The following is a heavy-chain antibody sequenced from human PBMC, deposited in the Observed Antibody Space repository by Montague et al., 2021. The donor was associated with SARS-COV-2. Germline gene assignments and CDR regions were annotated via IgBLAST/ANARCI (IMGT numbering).Heavy chain of an antibody. CDR1: GASISTSTDH. D-gene: IGHD2-15*01. CDR3: ARHMGHVVVSVTGATWFDH. Sequence: SETLSLTCSVSGASISTSTDHWAWIRQSPGKGLEWVGSFSYSDSTHYNPSLRSRVTISVDSSKNQFSLKLNSVTAADTAIYYCARHMGHVVVSVTGATWFDHWGQGTLVTVSS. V-gene: IGHV4-39*01. J-gene: IGHJ5*02. CDR2: FSYSDST.